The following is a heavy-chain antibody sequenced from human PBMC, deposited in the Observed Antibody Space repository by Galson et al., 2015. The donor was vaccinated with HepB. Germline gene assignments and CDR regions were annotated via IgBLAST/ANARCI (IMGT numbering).Heavy chain of an antibody. V-gene: IGHV7-4-1*02. CDR2: INTNTGNP. Sequence: SVKVSCKASGYTFTSYAMSWVRQAPGQGLEWMGWINTNTGNPTYAQGFTGRFVFSLDTSVSTAYLQISSLKAEDTAVYYCAGVSSTTSWYFDLWGRGTLVTVSS. J-gene: IGHJ2*01. CDR1: GYTFTSYA. CDR3: AGVSSTTSWYFDL. D-gene: IGHD6-13*01.